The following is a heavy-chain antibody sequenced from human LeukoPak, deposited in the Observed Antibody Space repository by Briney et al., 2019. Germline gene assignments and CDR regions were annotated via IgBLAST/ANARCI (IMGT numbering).Heavy chain of an antibody. CDR2: TSYDGSNK. CDR1: GFTFSSYA. CDR3: ARIGQWLVLGSDY. Sequence: GGSLRLSCAASGFTFSSYAMHWVRQAPGRGLEWVAVTSYDGSNKYYADSVKGRFTISRDNSKNTLYLQMNSLRAEDTAVYYCARIGQWLVLGSDYWGQGTLVTVSS. D-gene: IGHD6-19*01. J-gene: IGHJ4*02. V-gene: IGHV3-30*04.